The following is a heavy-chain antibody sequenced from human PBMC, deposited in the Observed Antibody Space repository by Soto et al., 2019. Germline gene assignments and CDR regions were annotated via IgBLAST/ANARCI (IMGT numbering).Heavy chain of an antibody. CDR2: IIPILGIA. CDR1: GGTSSSYT. V-gene: IGHV1-69*04. D-gene: IGHD2-2*01. J-gene: IGHJ4*02. Sequence: SVKVSCKASGGTSSSYTISWVRQAPGQGLEWMGRIIPILGIANYAQKFQGRVTITADKSTSTAYMELSSLRSEDTAVYYCARDGGVVPAAFYFDYWGQGTLVTVSS. CDR3: ARDGGVVPAAFYFDY.